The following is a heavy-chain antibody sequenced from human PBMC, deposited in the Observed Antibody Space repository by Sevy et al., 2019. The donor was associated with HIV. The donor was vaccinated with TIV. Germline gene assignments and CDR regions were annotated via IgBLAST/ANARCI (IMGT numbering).Heavy chain of an antibody. CDR3: AGDGEWRNIGAFDM. J-gene: IGHJ3*02. CDR1: GGSIGSHY. Sequence: SETLSLTCTVSGGSIGSHYWSWIRQPPGKGLEWIGYIHYGGSTNNNPSLKSRVTISVDASKNQGSLNLRSVTAADTAVYYCAGDGEWRNIGAFDMWGQGTMVTVSS. V-gene: IGHV4-59*11. D-gene: IGHD3-10*01. CDR2: IHYGGST.